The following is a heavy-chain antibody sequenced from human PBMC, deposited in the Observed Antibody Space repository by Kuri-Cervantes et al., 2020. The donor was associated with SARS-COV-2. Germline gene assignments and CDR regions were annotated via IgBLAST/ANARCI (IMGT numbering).Heavy chain of an antibody. J-gene: IGHJ6*02. V-gene: IGHV4-39*01. CDR2: IYYSGST. D-gene: IGHD2-8*02. CDR1: GGSISSSSYY. Sequence: GSLRLSCTVSGGSISSSSYYWGWIRQPPGKGLEWIGSIYYSGSTYYNPSLKSRVPISVDTSKNQFSLKLSSVTAADTAVYYCARHLWSDGMDVWGQGTTVTVSS. CDR3: ARHLWSDGMDV.